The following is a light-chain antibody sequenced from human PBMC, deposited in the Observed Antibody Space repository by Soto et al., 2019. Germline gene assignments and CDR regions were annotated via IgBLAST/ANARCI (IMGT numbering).Light chain of an antibody. Sequence: QSALTQPASVSGSPGQSITISCTGTSSDVGGYNYVSWYQHHAGKAPRLMIYASSNRPSGVSHRFSGSRSGNTASLTISGRQAEDEAGYYCSSYTSGTTLYVFGTGTKLTVL. J-gene: IGLJ1*01. V-gene: IGLV2-14*01. CDR1: SSDVGGYNY. CDR2: ASS. CDR3: SSYTSGTTLYV.